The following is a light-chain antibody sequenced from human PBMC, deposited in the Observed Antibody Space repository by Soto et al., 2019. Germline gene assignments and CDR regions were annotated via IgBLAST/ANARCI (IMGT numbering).Light chain of an antibody. J-gene: IGKJ1*01. CDR1: QSFSSY. CDR3: QQYGSSPGT. Sequence: EIVLTQSPGTLSLSPGERATLSCRASQSFSSYLAWYQQKPGQAPRLLIYGASSRATGIPDRFSGSGSGTDFSLTISRLEPEDFAVYYCQQYGSSPGTFGQGTKVEIK. V-gene: IGKV3-20*01. CDR2: GAS.